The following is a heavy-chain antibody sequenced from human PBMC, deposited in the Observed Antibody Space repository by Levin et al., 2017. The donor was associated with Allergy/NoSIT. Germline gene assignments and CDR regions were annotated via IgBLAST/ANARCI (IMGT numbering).Heavy chain of an antibody. CDR3: ARGAGYDSTWYCDS. CDR1: GGSVSFGDYY. V-gene: IGHV4-30-4*01. D-gene: IGHD2-2*01. Sequence: SQTLSLTCTVSGGSVSFGDYYWSWIRQPPGKGLQWIGYTSYSGRPYYSPSLKSRINISIDTSKNQLSLKLRSVTAADTAVYFCARGAGYDSTWYCDSWGQGTLATVSS. CDR2: TSYSGRP. J-gene: IGHJ4*02.